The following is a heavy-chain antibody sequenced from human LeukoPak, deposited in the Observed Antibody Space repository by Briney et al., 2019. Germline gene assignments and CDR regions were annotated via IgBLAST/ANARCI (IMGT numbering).Heavy chain of an antibody. CDR1: GGSFSGYY. CDR3: VAGSGSYGSLWFDP. CDR2: INHSGST. D-gene: IGHD1-26*01. V-gene: IGHV4-34*01. J-gene: IGHJ5*02. Sequence: SETLSLTCAVYGGSFSGYYWSWIRQPPGKGLEWIGEINHSGSTNYNPSLKSRVTISVDTSKNQFSLKLTSVTAADTAVYYCVAGSGSYGSLWFDPWGQGTLVTVSS.